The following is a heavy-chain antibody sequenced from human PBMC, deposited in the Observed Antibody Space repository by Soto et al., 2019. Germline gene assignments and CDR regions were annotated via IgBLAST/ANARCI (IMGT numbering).Heavy chain of an antibody. CDR2: IIPIFGTA. V-gene: IGHV1-69*13. Sequence: GASVKVSCKASGGTFSSYAISWVRQAPGQGLEWMGGIIPIFGTANYAQKFQGRVTITADESTSTAYMELSSRRSEDTGGYYCAMELDYAGTSGNWLGPWRQGTLVTVSS. J-gene: IGHJ5*02. CDR1: GGTFSSYA. D-gene: IGHD4-17*01. CDR3: AMELDYAGTSGNWLGP.